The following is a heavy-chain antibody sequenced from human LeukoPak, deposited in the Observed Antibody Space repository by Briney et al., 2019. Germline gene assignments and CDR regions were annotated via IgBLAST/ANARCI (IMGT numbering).Heavy chain of an antibody. CDR2: IYPNDSDT. J-gene: IGHJ4*02. D-gene: IGHD5-18*01. CDR1: GYSFTSYW. CDR3: ARHDRYSYGYFDY. V-gene: IGHV5-51*01. Sequence: GESLKISCKGSGYSFTSYWIGWVRQMPGKGLEWMGIIYPNDSDTRYSPSFQGQVIISADKSISTAYVQWSSLKASDTAMYYCARHDRYSYGYFDYWGQGTLVTVSS.